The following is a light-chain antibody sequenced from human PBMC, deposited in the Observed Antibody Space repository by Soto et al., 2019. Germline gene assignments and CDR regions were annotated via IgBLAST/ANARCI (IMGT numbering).Light chain of an antibody. CDR1: SSDVGGYDY. CDR2: DIN. J-gene: IGLJ2*01. CDR3: SSYASSIL. V-gene: IGLV2-14*03. Sequence: QSVLTQPASVSGSAGQSITISCTGTSSDVGGYDYLSWYQQHPGKAPKLMIYDINIRPSGVSNRFSGSKSGNTASLTISGLQAEDEADYYCSSYASSILFGGGTKVTVL.